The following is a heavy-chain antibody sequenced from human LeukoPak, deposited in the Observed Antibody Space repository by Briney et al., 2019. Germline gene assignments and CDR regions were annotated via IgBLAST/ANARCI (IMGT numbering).Heavy chain of an antibody. CDR3: ARDWRNKYSNSWSRGEWYFDL. J-gene: IGHJ2*01. Sequence: PGGSLRLSCAASGFTFSSHSLNWVRQAPGKGLGWVSSISSSSSYIYYADSVKGRFSISRDNAKNSLFLQMNSLTAEDTAVFYCARDWRNKYSNSWSRGEWYFDLWGRGTLVTVSS. CDR2: ISSSSSYI. V-gene: IGHV3-21*01. D-gene: IGHD6-13*01. CDR1: GFTFSSHS.